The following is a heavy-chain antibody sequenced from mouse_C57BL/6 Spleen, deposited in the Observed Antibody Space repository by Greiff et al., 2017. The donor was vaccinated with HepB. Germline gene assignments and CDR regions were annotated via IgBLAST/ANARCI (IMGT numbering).Heavy chain of an antibody. CDR2: IDPETGGT. J-gene: IGHJ4*01. V-gene: IGHV1-15*01. CDR1: GYTFTDYE. Sequence: QVQLKESGAELVRPGASVTLSCKASGYTFTDYEMHWVKQTPVHGLEWIGAIDPETGGTAYNQKFKGKAILTADKSSSTAYMELRSLTSEDSAVYYCTRDYDGYYYAMDYWGQGTSVTVSS. D-gene: IGHD2-4*01. CDR3: TRDYDGYYYAMDY.